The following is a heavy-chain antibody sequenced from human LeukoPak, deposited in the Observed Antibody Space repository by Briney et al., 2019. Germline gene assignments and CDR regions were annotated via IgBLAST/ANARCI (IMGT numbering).Heavy chain of an antibody. CDR2: IRYDGSNK. V-gene: IGHV3-30*02. CDR3: AKAYYDYVWGSYRPGDYFDY. Sequence: GGSLRLSCAASGFTFSSYGMHWVRQAPGKGLEWVAFIRYDGSNKYYADSVKGRFTISRDNSKNTLYLQMNSLRAEDTAVYYCAKAYYDYVWGSYRPGDYFDYWGQGTLVTVSS. J-gene: IGHJ4*02. CDR1: GFTFSSYG. D-gene: IGHD3-16*02.